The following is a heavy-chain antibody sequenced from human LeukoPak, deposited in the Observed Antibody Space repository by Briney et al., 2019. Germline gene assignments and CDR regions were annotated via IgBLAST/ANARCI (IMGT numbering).Heavy chain of an antibody. D-gene: IGHD6-25*01. CDR3: ARPSRSGWPVDP. Sequence: SETLSLTCTVSGGSISSSFYYWGWIRQPPGKGLEWIGSIYYSGSAYYNPTLKSRVTISVDTSKNQFSLKMSSLTAADTAVYYCARPSRSGWPVDPWGQGTLVTVSS. CDR2: IYYSGSA. CDR1: GGSISSSFYY. V-gene: IGHV4-39*01. J-gene: IGHJ5*02.